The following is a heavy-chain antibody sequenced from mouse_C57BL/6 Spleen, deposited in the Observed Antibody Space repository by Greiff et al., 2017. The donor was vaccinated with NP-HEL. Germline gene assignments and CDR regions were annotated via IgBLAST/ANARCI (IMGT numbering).Heavy chain of an antibody. J-gene: IGHJ4*01. Sequence: VQLQQPGAELVMPGASVKLSCKASGYTFTSYWMHWVKQRPGQGLEWIGEIDPSDSYTNYNQKFKGKSTLTVDKSSSTAYMQLSSLTSEDSAVYYCARLGRSYAMDYWGQGTSVTVSS. CDR3: ARLGRSYAMDY. CDR2: IDPSDSYT. V-gene: IGHV1-69*01. D-gene: IGHD4-1*01. CDR1: GYTFTSYW.